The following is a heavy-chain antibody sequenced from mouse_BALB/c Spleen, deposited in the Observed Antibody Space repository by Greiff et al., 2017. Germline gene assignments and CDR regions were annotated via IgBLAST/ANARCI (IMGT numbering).Heavy chain of an antibody. CDR2: INSNGGST. J-gene: IGHJ3*01. CDR3: ARWRGAY. V-gene: IGHV5-6-3*01. Sequence: DVHLVESGGGLVQPGGSLKLSCAASGFTFSSYGMSWVRQTPDKRLELVATINSNGGSTYYPDSVKGRFTISRDNAKNTLYLQMSSLKSEDTAMYYCARWRGAYWGQGTLVTVSA. CDR1: GFTFSSYG.